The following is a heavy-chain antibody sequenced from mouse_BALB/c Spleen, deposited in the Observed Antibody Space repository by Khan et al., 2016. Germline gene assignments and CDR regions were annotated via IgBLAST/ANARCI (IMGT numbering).Heavy chain of an antibody. V-gene: IGHV5-4*02. J-gene: IGHJ3*01. Sequence: VELVESGGGLVKPGGSLKLSCAASGFTFSDYYMYWVRQTPEKRLEWVATISDGGSYTYYPDSVKGRFTITRDNAKNYLYLQMCSLRSVDTAMCNCGKEGLRQGFAYWGQGTLVTISA. CDR2: ISDGGSYT. CDR3: GKEGLRQGFAY. D-gene: IGHD2-4*01. CDR1: GFTFSDYY.